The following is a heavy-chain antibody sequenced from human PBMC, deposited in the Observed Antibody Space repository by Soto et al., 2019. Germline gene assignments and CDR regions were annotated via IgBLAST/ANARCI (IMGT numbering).Heavy chain of an antibody. J-gene: IGHJ6*02. D-gene: IGHD3-3*01. CDR3: ASGFGVVIKGYYYYGMDV. Sequence: QVQMVQSGAEVKKPGSSVKVSCKASGGTFSSYAISWVRQAPGQGLEWMGGIIPIFGTANYAQKFEGRVTITADESTSTAYMELSSLRSEDTAVYYCASGFGVVIKGYYYYGMDVWGQGTTVTVSS. CDR1: GGTFSSYA. CDR2: IIPIFGTA. V-gene: IGHV1-69*01.